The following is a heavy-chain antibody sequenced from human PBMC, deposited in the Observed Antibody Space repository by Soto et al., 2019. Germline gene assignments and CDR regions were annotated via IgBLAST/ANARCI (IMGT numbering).Heavy chain of an antibody. CDR1: GGSISSGTYY. CDR3: ARRLSGSSAFDY. CDR2: MYNSGTS. V-gene: IGHV4-31*03. Sequence: QAQLQESGPGLLKPSQTLSLTCSVSGGSISSGTYYWSWIRHRPGKGLEWIGYMYNSGTSSYSPSLKSRSVLSVDTSKNQFSLKLTSVTAADTATYFCARRLSGSSAFDYWGLGILVTVSS. J-gene: IGHJ4*01. D-gene: IGHD2-15*01.